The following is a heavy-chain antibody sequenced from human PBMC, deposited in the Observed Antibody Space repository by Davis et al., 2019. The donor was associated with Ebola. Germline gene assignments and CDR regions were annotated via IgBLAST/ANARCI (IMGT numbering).Heavy chain of an antibody. CDR2: ICGSPGTT. CDR1: GFTFSTYA. J-gene: IGHJ4*02. CDR3: AKETAAIPTRTDY. D-gene: IGHD1-1*01. Sequence: GESLKISCAASGFTFSTYAMGWVRQAPGKGLEWVSSICGSPGTTYYADSVRGRFTVSRDNSKNTLFLQLNSLRDDDTAVYYCAKETAAIPTRTDYWGQGTLVTVSS. V-gene: IGHV3-23*01.